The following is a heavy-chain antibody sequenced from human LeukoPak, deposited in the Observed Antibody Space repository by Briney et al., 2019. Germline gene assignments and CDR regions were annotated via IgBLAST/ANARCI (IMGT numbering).Heavy chain of an antibody. J-gene: IGHJ6*03. CDR1: GYTFTSYD. V-gene: IGHV1-8*01. CDR3: ATNRYDFWGATYYYYYYYMDV. CDR2: MNPNSGNT. Sequence: ASVKVSCKASGYTFTSYDINWVRQATGQGLEWMGWMNPNSGNTGYAQKFQGRVTMTRNTSISTAYMELSSLRSEDTAVYYCATNRYDFWGATYYYYYYYMDVWGKGTTVTVSS. D-gene: IGHD3-3*01.